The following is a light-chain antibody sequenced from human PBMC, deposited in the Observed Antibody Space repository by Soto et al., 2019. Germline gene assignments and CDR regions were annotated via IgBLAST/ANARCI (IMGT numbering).Light chain of an antibody. CDR1: ESLLHENGYNY. V-gene: IGKV2-28*01. CDR3: MQAQQTPPT. Sequence: IVMSQSPLSLPVTPGEPASISCRSSESLLHENGYNYLDWYLQKPGQSSQLLIYLGSNRASGVPDRFSGSGSGTDYTLKISRVEAEDVGVYYCMQAQQTPPTFGQGTKLEI. J-gene: IGKJ2*01. CDR2: LGS.